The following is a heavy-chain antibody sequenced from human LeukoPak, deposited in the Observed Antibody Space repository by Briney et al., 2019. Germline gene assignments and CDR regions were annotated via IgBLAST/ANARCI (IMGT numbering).Heavy chain of an antibody. Sequence: GGSLRLSCAASGFTFSSYSMNWVRQAPGKGLEWVSSISSSSSYIYYADSVKGRFTISRDNAKNSLYLQMNSLRAEDTAVYYCAIEGYSYENSMDVRGKGTTLTVSS. CDR3: AIEGYSYENSMDV. CDR2: ISSSSSYI. V-gene: IGHV3-21*01. D-gene: IGHD5-18*01. CDR1: GFTFSSYS. J-gene: IGHJ6*03.